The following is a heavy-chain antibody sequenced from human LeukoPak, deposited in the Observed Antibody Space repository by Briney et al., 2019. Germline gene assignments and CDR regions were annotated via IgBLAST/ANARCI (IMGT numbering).Heavy chain of an antibody. J-gene: IGHJ4*02. CDR3: AKVSGSGVATLIVVIPYYFDY. CDR2: IYSGGST. CDR1: EFSVGSNY. V-gene: IGHV3-66*01. D-gene: IGHD3-22*01. Sequence: GGSLRLSCAASEFSVGSNYMTWVRQAPGKGLEWVSLIYSGGSTYYADSVKGRFTISRDNSKNTLYLQMNSLRAEDTAVYFCAKVSGSGVATLIVVIPYYFDYWGQGTLVTVSS.